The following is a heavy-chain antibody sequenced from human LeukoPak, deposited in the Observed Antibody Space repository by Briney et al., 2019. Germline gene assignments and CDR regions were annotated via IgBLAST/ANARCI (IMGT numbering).Heavy chain of an antibody. CDR3: ARGYSVRGDY. CDR1: GFTFTSYR. J-gene: IGHJ4*02. D-gene: IGHD2-21*01. Sequence: PGGSLRLSCAASGFTFTSYRMHWVRQVPGKGLVWVSRIHSDGTSTNYADSVKGRFTISRDNAKNALYLQMNSLRVEDTAVYYCARGYSVRGDYWGQGTLVTVSS. V-gene: IGHV3-74*01. CDR2: IHSDGTST.